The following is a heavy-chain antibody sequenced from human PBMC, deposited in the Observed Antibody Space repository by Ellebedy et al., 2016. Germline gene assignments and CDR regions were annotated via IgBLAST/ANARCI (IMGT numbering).Heavy chain of an antibody. Sequence: GESLKISCAASGFTFSDYYMNWIRQAPGKGLEWVSYISIRGSTIYYADSVKGRFTISRDNTKNSLYLQMNSLRAEDTAVYYCARAGDCSGGGCYLYFDYWGQGTLVTVSS. V-gene: IGHV3-11*01. CDR1: GFTFSDYY. D-gene: IGHD2-15*01. CDR3: ARAGDCSGGGCYLYFDY. J-gene: IGHJ4*02. CDR2: ISIRGSTI.